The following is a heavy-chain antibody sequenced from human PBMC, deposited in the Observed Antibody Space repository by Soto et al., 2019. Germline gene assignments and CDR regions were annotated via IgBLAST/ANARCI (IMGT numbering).Heavy chain of an antibody. CDR3: ARVAYSSWTHFDY. CDR1: SGSISSSSYY. J-gene: IGHJ4*02. CDR2: IHYSGST. Sequence: PSETLSLTCTVSSGSISSSSYYWGWIRQPPGKGLEWIGSIHYSGSTYYNSSLKSRVTISVDTSKNQISLKLSSVTAADTAVYYCARVAYSSWTHFDYWGQGTLVTVSS. V-gene: IGHV4-39*01. D-gene: IGHD6-6*01.